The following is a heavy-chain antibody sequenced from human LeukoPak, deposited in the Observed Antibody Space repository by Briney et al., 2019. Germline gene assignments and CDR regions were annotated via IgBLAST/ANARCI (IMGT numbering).Heavy chain of an antibody. CDR2: IHYSGSA. V-gene: IGHV4-39*01. CDR1: GGSIDNSHYY. D-gene: IGHD6-19*01. J-gene: IGHJ4*02. CDR3: VRLASGLIDY. Sequence: SETLSLTCTVSGGSIDNSHYYWGWIRQPPGEGLEWIASIHYSGSAHYNPSLKSRVTISVDTSKNQFSLKLSSVTAADTAVYYCVRLASGLIDYWGQGTLVTVSS.